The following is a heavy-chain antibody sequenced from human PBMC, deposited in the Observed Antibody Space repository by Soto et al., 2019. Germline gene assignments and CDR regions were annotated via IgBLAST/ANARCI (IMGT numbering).Heavy chain of an antibody. Sequence: VELLESGGGVVQPGGSLTISCTASGFSFSNYAMHWVRQAPGKGLEWVSTIKDSGDDTYYLASVRGRFIISRDYSRNTLYLQMTSLRAEDTALYHCVKGGASYTSCWYANWGQGILVTVSS. V-gene: IGHV3-23*01. J-gene: IGHJ4*02. CDR1: GFSFSNYA. CDR2: IKDSGDDT. CDR3: VKGGASYTSCWYAN. D-gene: IGHD6-13*01.